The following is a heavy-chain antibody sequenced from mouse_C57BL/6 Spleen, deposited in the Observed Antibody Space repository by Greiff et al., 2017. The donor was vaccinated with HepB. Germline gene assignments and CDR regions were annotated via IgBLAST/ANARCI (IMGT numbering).Heavy chain of an antibody. D-gene: IGHD2-4*01. CDR1: GFTFSDAW. J-gene: IGHJ3*01. Sequence: EVQGVESGGGLVQPGGSMKLSCAASGFTFSDAWMDWVRQSPEKGLEWVAEIRNKANNHATYYAESVKGRFTISRDDSKSSVYLQMNSLRAEDTGIYYCTRGGIYYDYGWFAYWGQGTLVTVSA. CDR2: IRNKANNHAT. V-gene: IGHV6-6*01. CDR3: TRGGIYYDYGWFAY.